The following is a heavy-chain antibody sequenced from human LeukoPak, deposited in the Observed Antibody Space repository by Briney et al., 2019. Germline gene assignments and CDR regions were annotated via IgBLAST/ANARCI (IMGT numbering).Heavy chain of an antibody. J-gene: IGHJ4*02. CDR3: ARGMVRGDTIDY. V-gene: IGHV4-4*07. Sequence: KASETLSLTCTVSGGSISSYYWSWIRQPAGKGLEWIGRIYTSGSTHYNPSLKSRVTMSVDTSKNQFSLKLSSVTAADTAVYYCARGMVRGDTIDYWGQGTLVTVSS. CDR1: GGSISSYY. D-gene: IGHD2-21*01. CDR2: IYTSGST.